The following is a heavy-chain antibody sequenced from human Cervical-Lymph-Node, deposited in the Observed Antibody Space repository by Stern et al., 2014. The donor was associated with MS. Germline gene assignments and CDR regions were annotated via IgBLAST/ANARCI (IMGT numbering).Heavy chain of an antibody. V-gene: IGHV4-39*01. CDR3: ARHDGWLPHY. CDR2: IYYSGTT. D-gene: IGHD5-12*01. J-gene: IGHJ4*02. Sequence: QLQLQESGPGLVKPSETLSLTCSVSGGSISRSTYYWGWIRQPPGKGLEWIGSIYYSGTTYYNPSLKSRVTLDPSTNQFSLRLTSVTAADTAVYYCARHDGWLPHYWSQGTLVTVSS. CDR1: GGSISRSTYY.